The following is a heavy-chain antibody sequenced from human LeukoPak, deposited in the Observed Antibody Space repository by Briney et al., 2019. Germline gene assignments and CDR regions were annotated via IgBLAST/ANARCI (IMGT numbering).Heavy chain of an antibody. V-gene: IGHV3-7*03. CDR3: ARDLVGAPNWFDP. J-gene: IGHJ5*02. CDR2: IKQDGSEK. Sequence: GGSLRLSCAASGFTFSSYWMSWVRQAPGKGLEWVANIKQDGSEKYYVDFVKGRFTISRDNAKNSLYLQMNSLRAEDTAVYYCARDLVGAPNWFDPWGQGTLVTVSS. CDR1: GFTFSSYW. D-gene: IGHD1-26*01.